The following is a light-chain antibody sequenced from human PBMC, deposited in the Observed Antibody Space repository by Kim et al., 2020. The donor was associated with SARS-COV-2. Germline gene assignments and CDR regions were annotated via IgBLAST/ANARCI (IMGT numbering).Light chain of an antibody. CDR1: QSVLYSSNNKNY. CDR2: WAS. V-gene: IGKV4-1*01. J-gene: IGKJ4*01. CDR3: QQYYSTPLT. Sequence: ATINCKSSQSVLYSSNNKNYLAWYEQKPGQPPKLLIYWASTRESGVPDRFSGSGSGTDFTLTISSLQAEDVAVYYCQQYYSTPLTFGGGTKVDIK.